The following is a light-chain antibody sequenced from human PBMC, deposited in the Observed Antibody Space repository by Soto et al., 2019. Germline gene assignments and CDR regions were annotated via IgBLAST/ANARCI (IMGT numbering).Light chain of an antibody. J-gene: IGKJ5*01. V-gene: IGKV3-20*01. CDR2: GAS. CDR3: QQYGSSIT. CDR1: QSVSNNY. Sequence: EIVLTQSPGTLSLSPGERATHSCRASQSVSNNYLAWYQHKPGQAPRLLIYGASNRATGIPDRFSGSGSGTDFTLTISRLEPEDFAVFYCQQYGSSITFGQGTRLEI.